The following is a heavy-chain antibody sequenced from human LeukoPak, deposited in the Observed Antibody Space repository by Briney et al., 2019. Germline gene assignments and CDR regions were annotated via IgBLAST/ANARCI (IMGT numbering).Heavy chain of an antibody. D-gene: IGHD3-22*01. CDR2: INPSSGST. CDR1: GYTFTNYY. CDR3: ARGYDDTSGYSLDF. J-gene: IGHJ4*02. Sequence: ASVTVSFTASGYTFTNYYMYWVRQAPGQGLAWMGIINPSSGSTTYAQKFQGRVTMTSDTSTSTVYMELSSLRSEATAVYYCARGYDDTSGYSLDFWGQGTLVTVSS. V-gene: IGHV1-46*01.